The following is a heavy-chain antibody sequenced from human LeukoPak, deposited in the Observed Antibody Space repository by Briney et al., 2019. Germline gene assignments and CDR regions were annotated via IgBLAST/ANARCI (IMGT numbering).Heavy chain of an antibody. CDR2: ISGSGGST. CDR1: GFIFSNYG. D-gene: IGHD3-22*01. V-gene: IGHV3-23*01. J-gene: IGHJ4*02. Sequence: GGSLRLSCAGSGFIFSNYGMSWVRQAPGKGLEWVSAISGSGGSTYYADSVKGRFTISRDNSKNTLYLQMNSLRAEDTAVYYCARGGPYYDSSGYPGYWGQGTLVTVSS. CDR3: ARGGPYYDSSGYPGY.